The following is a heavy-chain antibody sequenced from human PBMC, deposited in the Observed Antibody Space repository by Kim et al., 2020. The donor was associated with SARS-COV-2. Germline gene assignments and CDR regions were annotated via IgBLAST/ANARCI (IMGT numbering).Heavy chain of an antibody. Sequence: AHARKGRLTISRDNSKNTLYLQMNGLRAKDTTVYYCVKGGYLSSWYDFDYWGQGTLVTVSS. CDR3: VKGGYLSSWYDFDY. D-gene: IGHD6-13*01. V-gene: IGHV3-23*01. J-gene: IGHJ4*02.